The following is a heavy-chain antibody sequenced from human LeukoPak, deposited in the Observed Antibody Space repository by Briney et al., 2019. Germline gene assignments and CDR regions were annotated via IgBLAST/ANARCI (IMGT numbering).Heavy chain of an antibody. V-gene: IGHV3-21*01. CDR3: ARDLGGSGTYSDY. Sequence: GGSLRLSCAASGFTFRSYSMNWVRQAPGKGLEWVSSISSSGTYIYYADSLKGRFTISGDNAKNSLYLQMNSLRAEDTAVYYCARDLGGSGTYSDYWGQGTLVTVSS. D-gene: IGHD3-10*01. CDR2: ISSSGTYI. CDR1: GFTFRSYS. J-gene: IGHJ4*02.